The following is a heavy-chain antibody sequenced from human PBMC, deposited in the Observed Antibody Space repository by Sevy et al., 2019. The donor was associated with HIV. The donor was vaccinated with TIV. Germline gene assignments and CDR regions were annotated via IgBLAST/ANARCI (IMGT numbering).Heavy chain of an antibody. CDR3: ARGHSSSWPYFDY. D-gene: IGHD6-13*01. Sequence: GGSLRLSCAASGFTFSTYTMNWVRQAPGKALQWVSSRSFSSNYIFFADSMKGRFTISRDNAKNSLYLQMNSLRAEDTAVYYCARGHSSSWPYFDYWGQGTLVTVSS. J-gene: IGHJ4*02. CDR1: GFTFSTYT. CDR2: RSFSSNYI. V-gene: IGHV3-21*01.